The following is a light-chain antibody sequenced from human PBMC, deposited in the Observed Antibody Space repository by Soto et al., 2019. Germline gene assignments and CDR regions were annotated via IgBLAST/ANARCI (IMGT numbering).Light chain of an antibody. CDR3: QQRTNWPPSLT. CDR2: DAS. V-gene: IGKV3-11*01. Sequence: EIVLTQSPATLSLSPGERATLSCRASQSVRNYLAWYQQKPGRAPRLLISDASHRATDIPARFSAGGSGTDLTLTNSSLEPAEFAVYYCQQRTNWPPSLTCGGGTKVEIK. J-gene: IGKJ4*01. CDR1: QSVRNY.